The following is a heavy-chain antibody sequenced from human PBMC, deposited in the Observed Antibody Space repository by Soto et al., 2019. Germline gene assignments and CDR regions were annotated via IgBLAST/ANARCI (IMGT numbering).Heavy chain of an antibody. CDR1: GFTFSSYS. V-gene: IGHV3-21*04. J-gene: IGHJ6*02. D-gene: IGHD1-26*01. CDR2: ISSSSSHI. CDR3: ARDCGVGYYYYGMEV. Sequence: GGSLRLSCAASGFTFSSYSMNWVRQAPGQGLEWVSSISSSSSHIYYADSVKGRFTISRDNAKNSLYLQMNSLRAEDTAVYYFARDCGVGYYYYGMEVWGQGTPVTVSS.